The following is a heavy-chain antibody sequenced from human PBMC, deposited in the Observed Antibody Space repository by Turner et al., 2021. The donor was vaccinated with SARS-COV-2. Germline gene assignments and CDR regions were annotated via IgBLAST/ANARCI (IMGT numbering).Heavy chain of an antibody. J-gene: IGHJ6*02. CDR3: TTPPVAGLVVIDDDYYYSMDV. CDR2: IRSKANSYAT. Sequence: EVQLVESGGGLVQPGGSLNLSCAASGFTFSGSAMHWVRQASGKGLEWVGRIRSKANSYATAYAASVKGRFTISRDDSKNTAYLQMNSLKTEDTAVYYCTTPPVAGLVVIDDDYYYSMDVWGQGTTVTVSS. V-gene: IGHV3-73*01. D-gene: IGHD3-22*01. CDR1: GFTFSGSA.